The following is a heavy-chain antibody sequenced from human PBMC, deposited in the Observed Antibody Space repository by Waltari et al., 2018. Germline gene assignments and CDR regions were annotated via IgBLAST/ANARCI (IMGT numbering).Heavy chain of an antibody. CDR2: INYDGSEK. Sequence: EVRLVESGGGLVQPGGSLSISCDVYGFMFTTYWMTWVRQGPGKGLEWVANINYDGSEKHYVDSVKGRFTISRDNAESSLFLQMNNLRGEDTAVYYCATYRWLGYWGQGSLVTVSS. J-gene: IGHJ4*02. V-gene: IGHV3-7*03. D-gene: IGHD3-10*01. CDR1: GFMFTTYW. CDR3: ATYRWLGY.